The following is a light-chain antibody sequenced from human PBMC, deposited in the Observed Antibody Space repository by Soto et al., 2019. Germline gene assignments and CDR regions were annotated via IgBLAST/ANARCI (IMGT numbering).Light chain of an antibody. Sequence: EIVLTQSPATLSLSPGERATLSCRTSQSVSSYLAWYQQKPGQAPRLLIYDASNRATGIPARFSGSGSGTDFTLTISSLEPEDFAVYYCQQRSKFGGGTKLEIK. CDR2: DAS. J-gene: IGKJ4*01. CDR3: QQRSK. CDR1: QSVSSY. V-gene: IGKV3-11*01.